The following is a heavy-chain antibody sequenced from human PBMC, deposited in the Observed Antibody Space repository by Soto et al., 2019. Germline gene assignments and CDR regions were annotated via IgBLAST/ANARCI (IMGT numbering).Heavy chain of an antibody. V-gene: IGHV3-30*18. D-gene: IGHD3-10*01. J-gene: IGHJ6*02. CDR3: AKDEGSGSYYHNYGMDV. CDR2: ISYDGSNK. Sequence: QVQLVESGGGVVQPGRSPRLSCAASGFTFSSYGMHWVRQAPGKGLEWVAVISYDGSNKYYADFVKGRFTMSRDNSKNTLYLQMNSLRAEDTAVYYCAKDEGSGSYYHNYGMDVWGQGTTVTVSS. CDR1: GFTFSSYG.